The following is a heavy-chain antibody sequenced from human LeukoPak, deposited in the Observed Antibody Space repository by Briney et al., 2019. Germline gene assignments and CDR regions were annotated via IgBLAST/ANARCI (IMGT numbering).Heavy chain of an antibody. J-gene: IGHJ5*02. CDR1: SDSISSYY. D-gene: IGHD2-8*01. Sequence: SETLSLTCTVSSDSISSYYWSWIRQPPGKGLEWIGFIYYSGSTNYNPSLRSRVTISVDTSKNQFSLKWYSVTAADTGLYYCAKNGQRGFSFDPWGQGTLVIVAS. CDR3: AKNGQRGFSFDP. CDR2: IYYSGST. V-gene: IGHV4-59*12.